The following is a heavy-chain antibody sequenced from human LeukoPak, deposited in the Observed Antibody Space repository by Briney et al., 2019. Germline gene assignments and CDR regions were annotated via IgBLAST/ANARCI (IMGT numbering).Heavy chain of an antibody. CDR3: ARDRSYDSSGYYQGRYYYGMDV. J-gene: IGHJ6*02. D-gene: IGHD3-22*01. CDR1: GFTFSSYW. V-gene: IGHV3-7*01. CDR2: IKQDGSEK. Sequence: PGGSLTLSCAASGFTFSSYWMSRVRQAPGKGLEWVANIKQDGSEKYYVDSVKGRFTISRDNAKNSLYLQMNSLRAEDTAVYYCARDRSYDSSGYYQGRYYYGMDVWGQGTTVTVSS.